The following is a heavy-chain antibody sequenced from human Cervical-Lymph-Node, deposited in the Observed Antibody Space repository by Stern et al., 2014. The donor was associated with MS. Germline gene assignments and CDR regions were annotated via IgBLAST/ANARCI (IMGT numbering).Heavy chain of an antibody. Sequence: VQLLESGAEVKKPGASVKVYCKASGYRFSTFYLHWLRQAPGQGLQWIGRIDPGSGVTSSSQTFQGRLTMTRDRSITTAYLELSGLRSDDTAVYYCARIYCSGDECYHSFDTWGQGTLVTVSS. CDR3: ARIYCSGDECYHSFDT. J-gene: IGHJ4*02. V-gene: IGHV1-2*06. CDR1: GYRFSTFY. CDR2: IDPGSGVT. D-gene: IGHD3-16*02.